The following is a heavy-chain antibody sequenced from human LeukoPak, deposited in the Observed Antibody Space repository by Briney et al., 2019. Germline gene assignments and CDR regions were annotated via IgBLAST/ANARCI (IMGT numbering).Heavy chain of an antibody. J-gene: IGHJ4*02. Sequence: SETLSLTCTVSGGSVSSGGYYWSWIRQPPGKGLEWIGYISFSENTNYNPSLKSRVTISLDTSKNQFSLKLSSVPATDTAVYYCARSSAWSPFDSWGQGTLVTVSS. CDR2: ISFSENT. CDR1: GGSVSSGGYY. D-gene: IGHD6-19*01. V-gene: IGHV4-61*08. CDR3: ARSSAWSPFDS.